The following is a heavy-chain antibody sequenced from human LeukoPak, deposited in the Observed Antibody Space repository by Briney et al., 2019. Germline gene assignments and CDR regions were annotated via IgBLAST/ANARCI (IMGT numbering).Heavy chain of an antibody. CDR3: ALHTDSSSWYVY. CDR2: INPNSGGT. CDR1: GYTFTGYY. Sequence: ASVKVSCTASGYTFTGYYMHWVRQAPGQGLEWMGWINPNSGGTNYAQKFQGRVTMTRDTSISTAYMELSRLRSDDTAVYYCALHTDSSSWYVYWGQGTLVTVSS. J-gene: IGHJ4*02. V-gene: IGHV1-2*02. D-gene: IGHD6-13*01.